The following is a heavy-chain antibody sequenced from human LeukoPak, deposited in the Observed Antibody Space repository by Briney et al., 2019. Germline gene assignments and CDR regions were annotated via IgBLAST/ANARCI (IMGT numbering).Heavy chain of an antibody. V-gene: IGHV3-21*01. D-gene: IGHD3-16*02. Sequence: GGSLRLSCAASGFTFSSYAMSWVRQAPGKGLEWVSSISSSSYIYYADSVKGRFTISRDNAKNSLYLQMNSLRAEDTAVYYCAREEGDYVWGSYRYHDYWGQGTLVTVSS. CDR2: ISSSSYI. CDR3: AREEGDYVWGSYRYHDY. J-gene: IGHJ4*02. CDR1: GFTFSSYA.